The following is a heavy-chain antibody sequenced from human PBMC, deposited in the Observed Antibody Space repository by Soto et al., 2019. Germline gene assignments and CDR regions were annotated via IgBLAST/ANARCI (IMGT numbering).Heavy chain of an antibody. D-gene: IGHD2-15*01. V-gene: IGHV5-51*01. CDR3: ARQTDGGRFDY. CDR1: GYNFNYW. Sequence: EVQLVQSGAEVKKPGESLKISCKGSGYNFNYWIGWVRQMPGKGLEWMGIINPGDSDTRYNPSFQGQVTFSVDKSISTAYLQWGSLKASHTAIYYCARQTDGGRFDYWGQGTLVTVSS. CDR2: INPGDSDT. J-gene: IGHJ4*02.